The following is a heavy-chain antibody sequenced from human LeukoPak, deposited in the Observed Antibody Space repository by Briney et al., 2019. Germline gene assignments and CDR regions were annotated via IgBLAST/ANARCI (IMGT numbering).Heavy chain of an antibody. CDR3: WCVALSRGVDY. V-gene: IGHV3-66*01. J-gene: IGHJ4*02. CDR2: IYSGGNT. Sequence: GGSLRLSCAASGFTVSSNYMSWVRQAPGKGREGVSVIYSGGNTYYADSGKGRFNISRNNSKNTLYLQKNSLRAEEPAGFYFWCVALSRGVDYWGQGPLVAVSS. D-gene: IGHD4/OR15-4a*01. CDR1: GFTVSSNY.